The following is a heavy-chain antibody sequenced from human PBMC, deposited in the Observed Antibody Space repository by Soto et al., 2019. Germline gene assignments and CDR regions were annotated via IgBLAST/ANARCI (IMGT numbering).Heavy chain of an antibody. CDR3: VRASMPKAHFDS. J-gene: IGHJ4*02. D-gene: IGHD2-2*01. CDR2: MHTSGST. Sequence: SETLSLTCTVSGGSIRGYYWSWIRQPAGMGLEWIGRMHTSGSTNYNPSLKSRVTISVDMSKNQISLKLTSVTAADTALYYCVRASMPKAHFDSWGQGTLVTVSS. CDR1: GGSIRGYY. V-gene: IGHV4-4*07.